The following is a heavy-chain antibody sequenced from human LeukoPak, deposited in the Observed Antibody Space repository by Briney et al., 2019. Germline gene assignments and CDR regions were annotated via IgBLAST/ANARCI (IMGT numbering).Heavy chain of an antibody. J-gene: IGHJ4*02. D-gene: IGHD3-9*01. Sequence: GGSLRLSCAASGFTFSDYYMSWIRQAPGKGLEWVSYISSSSSYTNYADSVKGRFTISRDNAKNSLYLQMNSLRAEDTAVYYCARVPRGYDILTGYYPLYFDYWGQGTLVTVSS. V-gene: IGHV3-11*05. CDR3: ARVPRGYDILTGYYPLYFDY. CDR1: GFTFSDYY. CDR2: ISSSSSYT.